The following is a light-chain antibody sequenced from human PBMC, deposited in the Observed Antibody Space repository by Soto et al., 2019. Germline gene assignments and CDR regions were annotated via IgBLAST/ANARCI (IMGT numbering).Light chain of an antibody. Sequence: ELVMTQSPAILSVSPGERATLSCRSSQSLGRYLAWYQQKPGQAPRLLIYDASNRATGIPARFSGSGSETEFTLTITSLQSEDFAVYYCQHYNNWPAWTFGQGTKVDIK. CDR2: DAS. J-gene: IGKJ1*01. CDR3: QHYNNWPAWT. CDR1: QSLGRY. V-gene: IGKV3D-15*01.